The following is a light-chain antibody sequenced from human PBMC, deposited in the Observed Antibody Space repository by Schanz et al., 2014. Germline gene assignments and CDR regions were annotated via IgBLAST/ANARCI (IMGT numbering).Light chain of an antibody. CDR2: EGS. Sequence: QSALTQPASVSGSPGQSITISCTGTSSDVGGYNYVSWYQQHPGKAPKLMIYEGSKRPSGVSNRFSGSKSANTASLTISGLQAEDEADYYCCSYTSSNTFVFGGGTKVTVL. V-gene: IGLV2-14*01. CDR1: SSDVGGYNY. CDR3: CSYTSSNTFV. J-gene: IGLJ3*02.